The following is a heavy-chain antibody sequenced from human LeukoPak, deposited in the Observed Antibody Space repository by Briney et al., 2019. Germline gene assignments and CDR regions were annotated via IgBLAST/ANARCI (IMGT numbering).Heavy chain of an antibody. CDR3: ARDQRYCSSTSCYARAFDI. J-gene: IGHJ3*02. D-gene: IGHD2-2*01. V-gene: IGHV1-2*02. CDR1: GYTFTGYY. Sequence: ASVKVSCKASGYTFTGYYMHWVRQAPGQGLEWMGWINPNSGGTNYAQKFQGRVTMTRDTSISTAYMELSRLRSDDTAVYYCARDQRYCSSTSCYARAFDIWGQGTMVTVSS. CDR2: INPNSGGT.